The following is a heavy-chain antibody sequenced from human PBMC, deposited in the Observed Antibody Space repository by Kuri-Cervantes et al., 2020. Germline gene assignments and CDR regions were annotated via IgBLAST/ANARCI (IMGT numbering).Heavy chain of an antibody. V-gene: IGHV3-30-3*01. CDR3: ASDEAVAGTPRFDY. CDR2: ISYDGSNK. J-gene: IGHJ4*02. Sequence: GGSLRLSCVASGFTFSSYAMHWVRQAPGKGLEWVAVISYDGSNKYYADSVKGRFTISRDNSKNTLYLQMNSLRAEDTAVYYCASDEAVAGTPRFDYWGQGTLVTVSS. D-gene: IGHD6-19*01. CDR1: GFTFSSYA.